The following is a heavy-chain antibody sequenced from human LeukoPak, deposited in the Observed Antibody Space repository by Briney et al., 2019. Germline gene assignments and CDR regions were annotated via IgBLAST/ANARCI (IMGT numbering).Heavy chain of an antibody. CDR3: ARHRLEGDTFDI. D-gene: IGHD3-3*01. J-gene: IGHJ3*02. CDR2: KYYSGDT. V-gene: IGHV4-38-2*02. Sequence: SETLSLTCTVSEYSISSGYYWAWIRQPPGKGLEWIGSKYYSGDTYYSPSLKSRVTISVDTSRNKFALKLNCVTAADTAVYFCARHRLEGDTFDIWGQGTKVTVSS. CDR1: EYSISSGYY.